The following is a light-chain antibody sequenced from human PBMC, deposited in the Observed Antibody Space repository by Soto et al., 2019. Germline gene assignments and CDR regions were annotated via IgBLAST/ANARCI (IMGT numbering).Light chain of an antibody. J-gene: IGKJ2*03. V-gene: IGKV1-5*03. CDR1: QSISSW. CDR3: QRYNWYPYS. Sequence: DIQMTQSPSTLSASVGDTVTITCRASQSISSWLAWYQQKPGEAPKLLIYRASILESGVPSRFSGSGSGTEFTLTISSLQPDDFATYYCQRYNWYPYSFGQGTKLEIK. CDR2: RAS.